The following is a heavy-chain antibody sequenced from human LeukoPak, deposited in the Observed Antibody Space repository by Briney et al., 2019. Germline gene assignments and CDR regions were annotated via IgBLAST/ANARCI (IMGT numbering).Heavy chain of an antibody. Sequence: GASLQISCKGSGYSFTKHWIACVRQMPGKGLKWMGIIFPGDSDTRYSPSFQGQVTISADKSISTAYLQWSSLKASDTAMYYCTRGSGSYVHWGQGTLVTVSS. D-gene: IGHD6-19*01. J-gene: IGHJ1*01. V-gene: IGHV5-51*01. CDR1: GYSFTKHW. CDR3: TRGSGSYVH. CDR2: IFPGDSDT.